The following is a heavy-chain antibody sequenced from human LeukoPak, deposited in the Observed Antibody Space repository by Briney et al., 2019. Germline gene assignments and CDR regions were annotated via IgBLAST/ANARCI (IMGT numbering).Heavy chain of an antibody. CDR2: ISSSSSYI. Sequence: GGSLRLSCAASGFTFSSYSMNWVRQAPGKGLEWVSSISSSSSYIYYADSVKGRFTISRDNAKNSLYLQMNSLRAEDTAVYYCARVFRWGGVVTASTPDDAFDIWGQGTMVTVSS. J-gene: IGHJ3*02. CDR3: ARVFRWGGVVTASTPDDAFDI. V-gene: IGHV3-21*01. D-gene: IGHD2-21*02. CDR1: GFTFSSYS.